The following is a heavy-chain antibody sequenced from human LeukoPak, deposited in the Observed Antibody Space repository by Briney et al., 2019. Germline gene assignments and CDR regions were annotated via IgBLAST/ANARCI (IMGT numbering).Heavy chain of an antibody. Sequence: GRSLRLSCAASGFTFSSYAMSWVRQAPGKGLEWVSAISGSGGSTYYADSVKGRFTISRDNSKNTLYLHMNSLRAEDTAVYYCAKEWNYYDSSGILKGYDYWGQGTLVTVSS. CDR2: ISGSGGST. J-gene: IGHJ4*02. D-gene: IGHD3-22*01. V-gene: IGHV3-23*01. CDR3: AKEWNYYDSSGILKGYDY. CDR1: GFTFSSYA.